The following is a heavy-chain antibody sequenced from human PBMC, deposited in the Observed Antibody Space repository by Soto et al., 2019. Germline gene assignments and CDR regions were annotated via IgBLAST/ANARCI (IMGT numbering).Heavy chain of an antibody. Sequence: GGSLRLSCAASGFTFSDYYMSGRRQAPGKGLEWVSYISSSSSYTNYADSVKGRFTISRDNAKNSLYLQMNSLRAEDTAVYYCARKVIAVAHFDYWGQGTLVTVSS. CDR1: GFTFSDYY. J-gene: IGHJ4*02. V-gene: IGHV3-11*06. D-gene: IGHD6-19*01. CDR3: ARKVIAVAHFDY. CDR2: ISSSSSYT.